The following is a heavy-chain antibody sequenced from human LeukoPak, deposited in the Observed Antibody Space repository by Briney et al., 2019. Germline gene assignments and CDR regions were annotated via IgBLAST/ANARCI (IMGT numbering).Heavy chain of an antibody. D-gene: IGHD6-19*01. V-gene: IGHV3-30*02. CDR3: AKSPIAVTGTFREYYMDV. Sequence: GGSLRLSCAASGFTFSNCGMHWVRQAPGKGLEWVAFIRYDGGNKNYADSVKGRFTISRDNSKHTLCLQMNSLRTEDTAVYYCAKSPIAVTGTFREYYMDVWGKGTTVAVSS. CDR2: IRYDGGNK. J-gene: IGHJ6*03. CDR1: GFTFSNCG.